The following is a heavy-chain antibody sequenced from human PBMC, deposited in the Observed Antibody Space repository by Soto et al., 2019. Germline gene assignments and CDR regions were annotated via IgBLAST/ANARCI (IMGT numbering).Heavy chain of an antibody. CDR3: AALGVNFDH. J-gene: IGHJ4*02. D-gene: IGHD2-8*01. CDR1: GFTFTSSV. CDR2: IGVGSGNR. Sequence: SVKVSCKASGFTFTSSVVQWVRQARGQRLEWIGWIGVGSGNRHYAQKFQERVTITRDMSTNTAYMELSSLRSEDTAVYYCAALGVNFDHCGQGTLVTVSS. V-gene: IGHV1-58*01.